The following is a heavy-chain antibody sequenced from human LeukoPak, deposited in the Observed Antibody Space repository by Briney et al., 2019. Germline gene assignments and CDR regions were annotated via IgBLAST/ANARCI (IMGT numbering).Heavy chain of an antibody. D-gene: IGHD2-15*01. CDR1: GLTFSSYE. Sequence: GGSLRLSCAASGLTFSSYEMKWVRQAPGKGLEWVSYISSSGSTIYYADSVKGRFTISRDNAKNSLYLQMNSLRAEDTAVYYCARVLGYCSGGSCYPGQDYWGQGTLVTVSS. V-gene: IGHV3-48*03. J-gene: IGHJ4*02. CDR3: ARVLGYCSGGSCYPGQDY. CDR2: ISSSGSTI.